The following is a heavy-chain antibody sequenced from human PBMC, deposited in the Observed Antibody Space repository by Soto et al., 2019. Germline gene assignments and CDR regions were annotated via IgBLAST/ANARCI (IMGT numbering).Heavy chain of an antibody. CDR3: AKRDIVVVPAAIIAVAGQFDY. Sequence: GGSLRLSCAASGFTVSNNYMSWVRQAPGNGLEWVSAISGSGGSTYYADSVKGRFTISRDNSKNTLYLQMNSLRAEDTAVYYCAKRDIVVVPAAIIAVAGQFDYWGQGTLVTVSS. CDR2: ISGSGGST. CDR1: GFTVSNNY. J-gene: IGHJ4*02. D-gene: IGHD2-2*01. V-gene: IGHV3-23*01.